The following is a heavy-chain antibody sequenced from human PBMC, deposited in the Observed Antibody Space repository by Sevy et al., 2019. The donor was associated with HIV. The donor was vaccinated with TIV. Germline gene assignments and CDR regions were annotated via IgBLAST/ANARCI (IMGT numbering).Heavy chain of an antibody. CDR2: IYTTGST. CDR3: ARTRRNDYGDYGTYFDY. CDR1: GDSDTSGSNY. D-gene: IGHD4-17*01. V-gene: IGHV4-61*02. Sequence: SETLSLTCTVSGDSDTSGSNYWSWIRQPAGKGLEWIGRIYTTGSTSGSTNYNPSLKSRVTISVDSSKNQFSLRLSSLTAADTAVYYCARTRRNDYGDYGTYFDYWGQGTLVTVSS. J-gene: IGHJ4*02.